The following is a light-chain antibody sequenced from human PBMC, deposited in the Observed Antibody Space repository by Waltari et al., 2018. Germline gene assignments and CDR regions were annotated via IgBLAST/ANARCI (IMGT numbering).Light chain of an antibody. V-gene: IGLV6-57*03. CDR3: QSYGSGVI. CDR1: SGSIASNY. Sequence: NFMLTQPHSVSESPGKTVTISCTRSSGSIASNYVQWYQQRPGSAPTTVIYEDNQRPSGLPDRFSCSIDSSSNSASLTISGLRTEDEADYYCQSYGSGVIFGGGTKLTVL. CDR2: EDN. J-gene: IGLJ2*01.